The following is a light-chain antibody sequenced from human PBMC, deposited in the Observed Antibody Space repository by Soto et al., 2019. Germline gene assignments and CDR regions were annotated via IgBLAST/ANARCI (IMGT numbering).Light chain of an antibody. Sequence: QSVLTQPASVSGSPGQSVTISCTGTSSDVGGYNYFSWYQQHPGTAPKLIIYEVNNRPLGVPNRFSGSQSGNTGSLTIAEHQAGEEADYFCSSYTSSSSYVFGPGTKVTVL. CDR3: SSYTSSSSYV. V-gene: IGLV2-14*01. J-gene: IGLJ1*01. CDR2: EVN. CDR1: SSDVGGYNY.